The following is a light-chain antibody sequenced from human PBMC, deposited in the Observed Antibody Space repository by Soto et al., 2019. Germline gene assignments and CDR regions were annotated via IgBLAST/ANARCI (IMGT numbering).Light chain of an antibody. CDR2: GAS. CDR1: QSVSSSY. CDR3: QQYGGSPLT. J-gene: IGKJ4*01. Sequence: ESVLTQSPGTLSLSQGERATLSCRASQSVSSSYLAWYQQKPGQAPRLLIYGASSRATGIPVRFSGSGSGTDFTLTISRLEPEDFAVFYCQQYGGSPLTFGGGTKVDIK. V-gene: IGKV3-20*01.